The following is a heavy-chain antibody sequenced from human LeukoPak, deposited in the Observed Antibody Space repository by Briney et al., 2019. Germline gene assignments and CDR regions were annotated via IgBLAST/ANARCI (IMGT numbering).Heavy chain of an antibody. CDR1: GFTFDDYA. CDR2: ISWNSGSI. Sequence: GRSLRLSCAASGFTFDDYAMHWVRQAPGKGLEWVSGISWNSGSIGYADSVKGRFTISRDNAKNSLYLQMNSLRAEDTALNYCAKEAVAGAIDYWGQGTLVTVSS. CDR3: AKEAVAGAIDY. D-gene: IGHD6-19*01. V-gene: IGHV3-9*01. J-gene: IGHJ4*02.